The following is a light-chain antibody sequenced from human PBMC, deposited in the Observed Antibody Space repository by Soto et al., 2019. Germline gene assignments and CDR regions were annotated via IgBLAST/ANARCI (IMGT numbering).Light chain of an antibody. Sequence: EIVLTQSPDTLSLSPGERATLSCRASQSVSTSDLAWYQQKPGQAPSLLIYDTTNRATGIPDRFSGSGSGTDFTLTISRLEPEDFAVYYCQQYSGSLPYTFGQGTRWIS. J-gene: IGKJ2*01. CDR1: QSVSTSD. CDR2: DTT. V-gene: IGKV3-20*01. CDR3: QQYSGSLPYT.